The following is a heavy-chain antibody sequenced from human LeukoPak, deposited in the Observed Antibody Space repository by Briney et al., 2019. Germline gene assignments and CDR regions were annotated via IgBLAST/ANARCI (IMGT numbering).Heavy chain of an antibody. V-gene: IGHV3-21*04. CDR3: AKDGSYYGTHYYFDY. D-gene: IGHD1-26*01. J-gene: IGHJ4*02. CDR1: GFTFSSYS. Sequence: GGSLRLSCAASGFTFSSYSMNWVRQAPGKGLEWVSSISSSSSYIYYADSVKGRFTISRDNSKNTLYLQMNSLRAEDTAVYYCAKDGSYYGTHYYFDYWGQGTLVTVSS. CDR2: ISSSSSYI.